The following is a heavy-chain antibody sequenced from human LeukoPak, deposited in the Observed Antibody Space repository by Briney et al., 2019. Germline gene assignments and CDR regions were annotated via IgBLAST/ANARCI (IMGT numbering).Heavy chain of an antibody. J-gene: IGHJ4*02. V-gene: IGHV3-23*01. CDR3: AKKEQIVVVPAALDFDY. Sequence: GGSLRLSCAASGFTFSSYAMSWVRQAPGKGLEWVSAISGSGGSTYYADSVKGRFTISRDNSKNTLYLQMNSLRAENTAVYYCAKKEQIVVVPAALDFDYWGQGTLVTVSS. CDR2: ISGSGGST. CDR1: GFTFSSYA. D-gene: IGHD2-2*01.